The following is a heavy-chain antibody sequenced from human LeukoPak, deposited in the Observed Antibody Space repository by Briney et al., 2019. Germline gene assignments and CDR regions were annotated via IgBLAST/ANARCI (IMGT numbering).Heavy chain of an antibody. CDR1: GFSFSDYL. V-gene: IGHV3-21*01. CDR2: ISSSSSYI. CDR3: ARESYDFLSGSTLLGWFDP. Sequence: GGSLRLSCAASGFSFSDYLMDGVRQTPGKGLEWVSSISSSSSYIYYADSVKGRFTISRDNAKNSLYLQMSSLRAEDTAVYYCARESYDFLSGSTLLGWFDPWGQGTLVTVSS. D-gene: IGHD3-3*01. J-gene: IGHJ5*02.